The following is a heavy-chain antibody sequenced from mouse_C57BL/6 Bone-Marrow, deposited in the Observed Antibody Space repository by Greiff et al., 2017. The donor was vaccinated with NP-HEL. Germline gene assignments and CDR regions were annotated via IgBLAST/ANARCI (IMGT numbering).Heavy chain of an antibody. V-gene: IGHV1-81*01. J-gene: IGHJ1*03. CDR2: IYPRSGNT. CDR1: GYTFTSYG. D-gene: IGHD1-1*01. Sequence: QVQLQQSGAELARPGASVKLSCKASGYTFTSYGISWVKQRTGQGLEWIGEIYPRSGNTYYNEKFKGKATLTADKSSSTAYMELRSLTSEDSAVYFCARWDWGDYGSSYWYFDVWGTGTTVTVSS. CDR3: ARWDWGDYGSSYWYFDV.